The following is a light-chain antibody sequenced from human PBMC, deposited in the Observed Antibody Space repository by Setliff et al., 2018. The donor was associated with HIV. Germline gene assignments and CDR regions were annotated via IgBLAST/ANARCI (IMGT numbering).Light chain of an antibody. CDR1: SSNFGAGYD. CDR2: GNN. Sequence: SVLTQPPSVAGTPGQRVTISCTGSSSNFGAGYDVHWYQQLPGTAPKLLISGNNNRPSGVPDRFSGSKSGTSASLAIPGLQAEDEADYYCQSYDSSLSAYVFGTGTKVTVL. V-gene: IGLV1-40*01. J-gene: IGLJ1*01. CDR3: QSYDSSLSAYV.